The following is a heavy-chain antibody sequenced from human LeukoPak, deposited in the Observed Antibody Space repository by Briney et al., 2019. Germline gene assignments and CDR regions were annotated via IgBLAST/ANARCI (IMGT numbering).Heavy chain of an antibody. V-gene: IGHV4-61*01. J-gene: IGHJ4*02. CDR3: ATSRDGYNYAHY. D-gene: IGHD5-24*01. Sequence: QASETLSLTCTVSGGSISSSSYYWSWIRQPPGKGLEWIGYMYYSGTTNYNPSLKSRVTISVDTSKNQFSLKLSSVTAADTAVYYCATSRDGYNYAHYWGQGTLVTVSS. CDR1: GGSISSSSYY. CDR2: MYYSGTT.